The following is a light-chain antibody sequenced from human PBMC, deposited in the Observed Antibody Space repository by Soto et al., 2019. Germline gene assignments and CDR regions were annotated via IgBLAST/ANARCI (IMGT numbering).Light chain of an antibody. CDR2: AAS. J-gene: IGKJ5*01. V-gene: IGKV1-39*01. CDR1: QSISSY. CDR3: QQSYSTPRIT. Sequence: DIQMTPSPSSLSASVRDKETNTFRAIQSISSYLNWYQQKPGKAPKLLIYAASSLQSGVPSRFSGSGSGTDFTLTISSLQPEDFATYYCQQSYSTPRITFGQGTRLEIK.